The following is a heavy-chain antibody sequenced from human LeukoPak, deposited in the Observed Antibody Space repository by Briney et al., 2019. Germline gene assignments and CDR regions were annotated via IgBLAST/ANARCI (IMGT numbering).Heavy chain of an antibody. CDR2: IYQSGIA. CDR3: ARGREGSGSYPQGHDAFDI. V-gene: IGHV4-30-2*01. Sequence: SETLSLTCSVSGGSISNGGYSWSWIRLAPGMGLEWLGYIYQSGIAYYKPSFTSRVTISIDRSNNQFSLNLASVTAADTAVYYCARGREGSGSYPQGHDAFDIWGQGALVTVSS. D-gene: IGHD3-10*01. CDR1: GGSISNGGYS. J-gene: IGHJ3*02.